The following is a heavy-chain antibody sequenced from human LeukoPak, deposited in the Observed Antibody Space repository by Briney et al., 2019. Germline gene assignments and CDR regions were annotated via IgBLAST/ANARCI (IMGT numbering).Heavy chain of an antibody. V-gene: IGHV3-64D*06. CDR1: GYTFTSYA. CDR3: VKASNWGRDY. J-gene: IGHJ4*02. D-gene: IGHD7-27*01. Sequence: SCKASGYTFTSYAMHWVRQAPGKGLEYVSAISSNGGSTYYADSVKGRLTISRDNSKNTLYLQMSSLRAEDTAVYYCVKASNWGRDYWGQGTLVTVSS. CDR2: ISSNGGST.